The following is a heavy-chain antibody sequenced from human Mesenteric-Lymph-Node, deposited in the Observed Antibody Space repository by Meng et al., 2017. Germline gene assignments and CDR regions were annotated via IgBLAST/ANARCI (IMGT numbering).Heavy chain of an antibody. Sequence: GESLKISCAASGFTFSSYSMNWVRQAPGKGLVWVSRINSDGSSTSYADSVKGRFTISRDNAKNTLYLQMNSLRAEDTAVYYCARDSSSWQGKPHNWFDPWGQGTLVTVSS. CDR3: ARDSSSWQGKPHNWFDP. CDR2: INSDGSST. CDR1: GFTFSSYS. V-gene: IGHV3-74*01. J-gene: IGHJ5*02. D-gene: IGHD6-13*01.